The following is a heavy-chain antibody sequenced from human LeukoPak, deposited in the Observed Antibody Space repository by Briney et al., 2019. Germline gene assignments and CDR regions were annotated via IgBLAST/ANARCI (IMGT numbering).Heavy chain of an antibody. CDR3: ARHPSPQLHHFDY. V-gene: IGHV1-46*01. J-gene: IGHJ4*02. Sequence: ASVKVSCKASGYTFTNYYTHWVRQAPGQGLEWMGIINPTGDSTSYAQKFQARVTMTRDTSTNTVYMELSSLRSEDTAVYYCARHPSPQLHHFDYWGQGTLVTVSS. CDR1: GYTFTNYY. D-gene: IGHD2-2*01. CDR2: INPTGDST.